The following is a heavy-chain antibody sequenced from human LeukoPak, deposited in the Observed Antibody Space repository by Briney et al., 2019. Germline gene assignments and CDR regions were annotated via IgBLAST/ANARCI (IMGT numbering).Heavy chain of an antibody. Sequence: SSETLSLTCTVSGGSITSYYWSWIRQPAGKGLEWIGRIYHTVSTTYNPSLKSRVSLSVDTTNNQFSLQLRSVTAADTAVYYCARNKSPSGVYHPLDPWGQGTLVTVSS. V-gene: IGHV4-4*07. CDR1: GGSITSYY. CDR2: IYHTVST. CDR3: ARNKSPSGVYHPLDP. D-gene: IGHD3-16*02. J-gene: IGHJ5*02.